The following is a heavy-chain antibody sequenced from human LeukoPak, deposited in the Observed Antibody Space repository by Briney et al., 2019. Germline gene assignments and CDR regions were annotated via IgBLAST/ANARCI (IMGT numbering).Heavy chain of an antibody. CDR2: ISYDGSNK. D-gene: IGHD6-19*01. J-gene: IGHJ4*02. Sequence: GGSLRLSCAASGFTFSSYGIHWVRQAPGKGLEWVAVISYDGSNKYYADSVKGRFTISRDNSKNTLYLQMNSLRAEDTAVYYCAKDLGYMQWSDYFDYWGQGTLVTVSS. V-gene: IGHV3-30*18. CDR3: AKDLGYMQWSDYFDY. CDR1: GFTFSSYG.